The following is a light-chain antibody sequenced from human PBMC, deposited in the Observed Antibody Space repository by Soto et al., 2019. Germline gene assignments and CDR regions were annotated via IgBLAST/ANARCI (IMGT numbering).Light chain of an antibody. CDR3: QSYDSTLSARYV. CDR2: EGS. Sequence: QSVLTQPASVSGSPGQSITISCTGSISDIGTYNLVSWFQQHPGKAPKLIIYEGSKRPSGVSNRFSGSKSGTSASLAITGLQAGDEGDYYCQSYDSTLSARYVFGTGTKLTVL. CDR1: ISDIGTYNL. J-gene: IGLJ1*01. V-gene: IGLV2-14*02.